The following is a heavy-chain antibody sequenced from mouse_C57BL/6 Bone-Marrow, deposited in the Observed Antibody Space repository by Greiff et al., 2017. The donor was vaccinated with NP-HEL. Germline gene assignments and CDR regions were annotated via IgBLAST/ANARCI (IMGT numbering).Heavy chain of an antibody. D-gene: IGHD3-1*01. CDR1: GYTFTSYG. CDR3: ARWANGRGYFDV. CDR2: IYPRSGNT. J-gene: IGHJ1*03. Sequence: VQLQESGAELARPGASVKLSCKASGYTFTSYGISWVKQRTGQGLEWIGEIYPRSGNTYYNEKFKGKATLTADKSSSTAYMELRSLTSEDSAVYFCARWANGRGYFDVWGTGTTVTVSS. V-gene: IGHV1-81*01.